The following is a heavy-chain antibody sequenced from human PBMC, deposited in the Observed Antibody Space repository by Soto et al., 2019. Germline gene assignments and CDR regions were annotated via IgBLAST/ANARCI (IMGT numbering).Heavy chain of an antibody. J-gene: IGHJ6*02. V-gene: IGHV3-7*01. CDR1: GFTFSSYW. Sequence: EVQLVESGGGLVQPGGSLRLSCAASGFTFSSYWMSWVRQAPGKGLEWVANIKQDGSEKYYVDSVKGRFTISRDNAKNPLYLQMNSLRAGDTAVYYCAREESYYDFWSGYSRGRGYGMDVWGQGTTVTVSS. CDR2: IKQDGSEK. CDR3: AREESYYDFWSGYSRGRGYGMDV. D-gene: IGHD3-3*01.